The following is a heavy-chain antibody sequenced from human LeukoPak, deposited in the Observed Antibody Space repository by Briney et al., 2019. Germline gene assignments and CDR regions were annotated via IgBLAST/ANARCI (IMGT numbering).Heavy chain of an antibody. D-gene: IGHD3-22*01. V-gene: IGHV1-69*05. CDR3: ARCAHYYDSSGDIKYYFDY. Sequence: SVKVSCKASGGTFSSYAISWVRQALGQGLEWMGRIIPIFGTANYAQKFQGRVTITTDESTSTAYMELSSLRSEDTAVYYCARCAHYYDSSGDIKYYFDYWGQGTLVTVSS. CDR2: IIPIFGTA. J-gene: IGHJ4*02. CDR1: GGTFSSYA.